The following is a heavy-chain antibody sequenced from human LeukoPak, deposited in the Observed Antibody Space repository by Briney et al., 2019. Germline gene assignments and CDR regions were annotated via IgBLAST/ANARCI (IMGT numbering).Heavy chain of an antibody. V-gene: IGHV3-7*03. CDR1: GFTFSSYW. CDR3: AKGGGYSGSYWLWGPLLFDY. J-gene: IGHJ4*02. D-gene: IGHD1-26*01. CDR2: IKQDGSEK. Sequence: PGGSLRLSCAASGFTFSSYWMSWVRQAPGKGLEWVANIKQDGSEKYYVDSVKGRFTISRDNAKNSLYLQMNSLRAEDTAVYYCAKGGGYSGSYWLWGPLLFDYWGQGTLVTVSS.